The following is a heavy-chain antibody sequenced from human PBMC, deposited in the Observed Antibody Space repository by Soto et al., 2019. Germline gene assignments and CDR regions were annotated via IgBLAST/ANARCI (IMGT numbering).Heavy chain of an antibody. D-gene: IGHD3-9*01. CDR3: AGRTGYPCDY. CDR1: GFIFSNYA. Sequence: EVQLLESGGGLVQPGGSLRLSCAASGFIFSNYAMNWVRQAPGKGLEWVSAVGGNGLDTYYADSVKGRFTISRDNSKHRLYLQMNSLRAEDTAVYYCAGRTGYPCDYWGQGTLVTVSS. CDR2: VGGNGLDT. J-gene: IGHJ4*02. V-gene: IGHV3-23*01.